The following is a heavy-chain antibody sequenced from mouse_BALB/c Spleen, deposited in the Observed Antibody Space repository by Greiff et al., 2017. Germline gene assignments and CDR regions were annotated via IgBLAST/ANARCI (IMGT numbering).Heavy chain of an antibody. CDR1: GYTFTSYW. CDR3: TREFYYGSSDYAMDY. D-gene: IGHD1-1*01. CDR2: IYPGNSDT. V-gene: IGHV1-5*01. Sequence: VQLKQSGTVLARPGASVKMSCKASGYTFTSYWMHWVKQRPGQGLEWIGAIYPGNSDTSYNQKFKGKAKLTAVTSTSTAYMELSSLTNEDSAVYYCTREFYYGSSDYAMDYWGQGTSVTVSS. J-gene: IGHJ4*01.